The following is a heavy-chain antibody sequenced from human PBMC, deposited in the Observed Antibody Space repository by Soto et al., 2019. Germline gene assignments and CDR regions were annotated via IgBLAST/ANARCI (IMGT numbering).Heavy chain of an antibody. CDR1: GYSFTNYW. CDR2: IYPGDSDT. CDR3: AGHRDIARTPRMAN. Sequence: GESLKISCKASGYSFTNYWIGWVRPLPGKGLVWMGIIYPGDSDTRYSPSFQGQVTISADKSISPAYLRRSSLGASDPAMYSWAGHRDIARTPRMANRGQETLVPASS. D-gene: IGHD6-13*01. V-gene: IGHV5-51*01. J-gene: IGHJ4*01.